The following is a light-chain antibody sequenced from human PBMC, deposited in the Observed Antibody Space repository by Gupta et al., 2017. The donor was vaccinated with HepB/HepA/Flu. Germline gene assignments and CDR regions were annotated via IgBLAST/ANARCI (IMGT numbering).Light chain of an antibody. J-gene: IGLJ2*01. V-gene: IGLV1-44*01. Sequence: GTPGQRVTISCSGSSSNIGSNTVNWYQQLPGTAPKLLIYSNNQRPSGVPDRFSGSKSGTSASLAISGLQSEDEADYYCAAWDDSLNGHVVFGGGTKLTVL. CDR1: SSNIGSNT. CDR3: AAWDDSLNGHVV. CDR2: SNN.